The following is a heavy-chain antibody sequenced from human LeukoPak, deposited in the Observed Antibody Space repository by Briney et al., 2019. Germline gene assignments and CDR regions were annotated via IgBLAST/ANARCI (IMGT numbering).Heavy chain of an antibody. V-gene: IGHV1-69*01. Sequence: SVKVSCKASGGTFSSYAISWVRQAPGQGLEWMGGITPIFGTANYAQKFQGRVTITADESTSTAYMELSSLRSEDTAVYYCARGRGGDGYNYFDYWGQGTLVTVSS. D-gene: IGHD5-24*01. CDR2: ITPIFGTA. J-gene: IGHJ4*02. CDR1: GGTFSSYA. CDR3: ARGRGGDGYNYFDY.